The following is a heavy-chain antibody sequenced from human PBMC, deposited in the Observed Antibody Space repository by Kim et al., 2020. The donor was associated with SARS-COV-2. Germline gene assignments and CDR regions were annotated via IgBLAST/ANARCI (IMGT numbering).Heavy chain of an antibody. Sequence: SETLSLTCTVSGGSISSYYWSWIRQPPGKGLEWIGYIYYSGSTNYNPSLKSRVTISVDTSKNQFSLKLSSVTAADTAMYYCARDRYSSSWYYFDYWGQGTLVTVSS. J-gene: IGHJ4*02. CDR3: ARDRYSSSWYYFDY. CDR1: GGSISSYY. CDR2: IYYSGST. D-gene: IGHD6-13*01. V-gene: IGHV4-59*13.